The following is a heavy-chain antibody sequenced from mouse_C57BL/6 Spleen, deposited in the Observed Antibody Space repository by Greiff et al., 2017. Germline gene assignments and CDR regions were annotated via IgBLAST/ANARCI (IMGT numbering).Heavy chain of an antibody. CDR2: INYDGSST. Sequence: EVMLVESEGGLVQPGSSMKLSCTASGFTFSDYYMAWVRQVPEKGLEWVANINYDGSSTYYLDSLKSRFIISRDNAKNILYLQMSSLKSEDTATYYCARESSYGRYFDYWGQGTTLTVSS. CDR1: GFTFSDYY. D-gene: IGHD1-1*01. J-gene: IGHJ2*01. V-gene: IGHV5-16*01. CDR3: ARESSYGRYFDY.